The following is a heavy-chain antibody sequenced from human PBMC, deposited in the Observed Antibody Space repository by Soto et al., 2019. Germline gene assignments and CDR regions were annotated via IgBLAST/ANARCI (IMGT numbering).Heavy chain of an antibody. V-gene: IGHV3-23*01. CDR3: AKMGLVVIGIGYFEL. D-gene: IGHD2-15*01. CDR1: GFTFSSYA. Sequence: EVQLLESGGGLVQPGGSLRLSCAASGFTFSSYAMSWVRQAPGKGLEWVSGISGSGGSTYYADPVKGRFTISRDNSKNTLFLLMNSLSAEDTAVYYCAKMGLVVIGIGYFELWGPGSLVTVSS. CDR2: ISGSGGST. J-gene: IGHJ2*01.